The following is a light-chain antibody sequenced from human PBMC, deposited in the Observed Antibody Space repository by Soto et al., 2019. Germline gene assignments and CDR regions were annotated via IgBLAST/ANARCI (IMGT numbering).Light chain of an antibody. J-gene: IGKJ1*01. CDR3: QQYNSYST. V-gene: IGKV1-5*03. Sequence: DIQMTQSPSTLSASVGDRVTINCRASQSISSWLAWYQQKPVKAPKLLIYKAASLESGVPSRFSGSGSGTEFTLTISRLQPDDFATYYCQQYNSYSTFGQGTKVEIK. CDR2: KAA. CDR1: QSISSW.